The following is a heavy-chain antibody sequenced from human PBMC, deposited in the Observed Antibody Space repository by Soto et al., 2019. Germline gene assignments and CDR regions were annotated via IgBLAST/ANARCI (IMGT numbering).Heavy chain of an antibody. D-gene: IGHD1-20*01. CDR1: GFTFSSYD. V-gene: IGHV3-13*01. Sequence: EVQLVESGGALVQPGGSLRLSCAASGFTFSSYDMHWVRQPTGKGLEWVSAIGTAGDTYYPDSVKGRFTISRENANKSLYLQMNSLRAGDTAVYYCAREGIIAAGYCYFDLWGRGTLVTVSS. CDR3: AREGIIAAGYCYFDL. J-gene: IGHJ2*01. CDR2: IGTAGDT.